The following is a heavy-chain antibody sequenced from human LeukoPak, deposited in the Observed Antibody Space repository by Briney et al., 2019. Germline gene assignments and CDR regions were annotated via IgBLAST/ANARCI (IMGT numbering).Heavy chain of an antibody. V-gene: IGHV3-7*03. J-gene: IGHJ4*02. CDR2: IKQDGSET. D-gene: IGHD3-9*01. CDR3: AKEGPFAYYDILTGPAVDY. CDR1: GFTFSDYY. Sequence: GGSLRLSCAASGFTFSDYYMSWIRQAPGKGLEWVANIKQDGSETYYVDSVKGRFTISRDNSKNTLYLQMNSLRAEDTAVYYCAKEGPFAYYDILTGPAVDYWGQGTLVTVSS.